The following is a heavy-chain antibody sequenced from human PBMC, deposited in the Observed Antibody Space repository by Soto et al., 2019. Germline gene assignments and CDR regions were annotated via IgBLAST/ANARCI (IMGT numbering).Heavy chain of an antibody. J-gene: IGHJ3*02. CDR2: INAGSGNT. D-gene: IGHD2-21*02. Sequence: QAQLVQSGAEMKKPGASVKVSCKATGYTFSAYTMNWVRQAPGQSLEWMGWINAGSGNTKYSQNFQGRVSSTRDTSASTVYIELTGLTSEDTAVYYCARDPETLGPRANDSLDIWGQGTMVTVSS. CDR1: GYTFSAYT. V-gene: IGHV1-3*01. CDR3: ARDPETLGPRANDSLDI.